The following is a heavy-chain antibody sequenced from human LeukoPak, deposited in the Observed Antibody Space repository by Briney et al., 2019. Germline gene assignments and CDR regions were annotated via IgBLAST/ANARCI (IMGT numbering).Heavy chain of an antibody. J-gene: IGHJ6*03. CDR3: ARGLHYYGSGSYYYYMDV. D-gene: IGHD3-10*01. V-gene: IGHV1-69*06. Sequence: ASVTVSCKASGGTFSSYAISWVRQAPGQGLEWMGGIIPIFGTANYAQKFQGRVTITADKSTSTAYMELSSLRSEDTAVYYCARGLHYYGSGSYYYYMDVWGKGTTVTVSS. CDR1: GGTFSSYA. CDR2: IIPIFGTA.